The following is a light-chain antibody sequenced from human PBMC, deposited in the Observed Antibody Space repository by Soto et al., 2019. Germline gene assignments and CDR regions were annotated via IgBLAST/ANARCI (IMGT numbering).Light chain of an antibody. CDR3: QQYDYSRT. Sequence: IQMTQPPSTLSASVGSSVPITCRASQSIAASLAWYQQKPGEAPKLLIYDVSNLESGVPSRFSGSGSGTEFSLTIRSLQPDDFATYYCQQYDYSRTFGQGTKVDSK. CDR1: QSIAAS. CDR2: DVS. J-gene: IGKJ1*01. V-gene: IGKV1-5*01.